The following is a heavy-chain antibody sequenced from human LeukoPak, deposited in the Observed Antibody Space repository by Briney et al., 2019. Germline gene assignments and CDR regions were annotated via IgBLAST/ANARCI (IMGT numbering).Heavy chain of an antibody. Sequence: SETLSLTCTVSGGSISSGDYHWSWIRQPPGKGLEWIGYIYYSGSTYYNPSLKSRVTISVDTSKNQFSLKLSSVTAADTAVYYCASSYGDPYYFDYWGQGTLVTVSS. CDR1: GGSISSGDYH. V-gene: IGHV4-30-4*01. J-gene: IGHJ4*02. CDR3: ASSYGDPYYFDY. CDR2: IYYSGST. D-gene: IGHD4-17*01.